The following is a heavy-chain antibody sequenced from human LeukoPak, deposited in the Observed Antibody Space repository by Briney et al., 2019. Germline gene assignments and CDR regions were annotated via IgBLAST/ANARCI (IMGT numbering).Heavy chain of an antibody. CDR1: GFTFSSYS. Sequence: GGSLRLSCAASGFTFSSYSMNWVRQAPGKGLEWVSYISSSSSTIYYADSVKGRFTISRDNAKNSLYLQMNSLRAEDTAVYYCARAGGYYYDSSGNYYDFSSFDYWGQGTLVTVSS. V-gene: IGHV3-48*04. CDR2: ISSSSSTI. J-gene: IGHJ4*02. D-gene: IGHD3-22*01. CDR3: ARAGGYYYDSSGNYYDFSSFDY.